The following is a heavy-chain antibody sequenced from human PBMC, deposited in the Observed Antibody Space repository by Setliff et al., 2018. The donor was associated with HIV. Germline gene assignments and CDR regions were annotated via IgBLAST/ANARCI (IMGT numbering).Heavy chain of an antibody. CDR2: IYTSGST. D-gene: IGHD2-8*02. CDR3: ARAPTGVTNAFDI. J-gene: IGHJ3*02. CDR1: GGSISSGSYY. Sequence: PSETLSLTCTVSGGSISSGSYYWSWIRQPAGKGLEWIGHIYTSGSTNYNPSLKSRVTISVDTSTNQFSLKLSSVTAADTAVYYCARAPTGVTNAFDIWGQGTMVTVSS. V-gene: IGHV4-61*09.